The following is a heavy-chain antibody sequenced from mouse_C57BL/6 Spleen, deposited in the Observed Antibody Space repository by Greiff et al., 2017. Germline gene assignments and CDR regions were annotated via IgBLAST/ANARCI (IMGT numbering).Heavy chain of an antibody. J-gene: IGHJ1*03. Sequence: VQLQQSGAELVKPGASVKMSCKASGYTFTTYPIEWMKQNHGKSLEWIGNFHPYNDDTTYNEKFKGKATLTVEKSSSTVYLELSRLTSDDSAVYYCARKRYGNYGWYFDVWGTGTTVTVSS. V-gene: IGHV1-47*01. CDR2: FHPYNDDT. D-gene: IGHD2-1*01. CDR1: GYTFTTYP. CDR3: ARKRYGNYGWYFDV.